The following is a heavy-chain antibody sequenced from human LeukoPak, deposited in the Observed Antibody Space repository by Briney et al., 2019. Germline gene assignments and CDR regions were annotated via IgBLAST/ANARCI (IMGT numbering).Heavy chain of an antibody. CDR1: GFTFSDYY. CDR3: ARGVAAVHFDY. J-gene: IGHJ4*02. D-gene: IGHD6-13*01. Sequence: LRLSCAASGFTFSDYYWSWIRQPPGKGLEWIGYIYHSGSTYYNPSLKSRVTISVDRSKNQFSLKLTSVTAADTAVYYCARGVAAVHFDYWGQGTLVTVSS. CDR2: IYHSGST. V-gene: IGHV4-30-2*01.